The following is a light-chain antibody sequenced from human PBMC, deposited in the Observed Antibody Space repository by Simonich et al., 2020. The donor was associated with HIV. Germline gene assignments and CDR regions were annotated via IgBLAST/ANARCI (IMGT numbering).Light chain of an antibody. J-gene: IGLJ2*01. CDR2: STN. Sequence: QTVVTQEPSFSVSPVGTVTLTCGLSSGSVSTSYYPSWYQQTPGQAPRTRIYSTNTRSSGVPDRFSGSILGNKATLTITGAQADDESDYYCVLYMGSGTVLFGGGTKLTVL. CDR1: SGSVSTSYY. CDR3: VLYMGSGTVL. V-gene: IGLV8-61*01.